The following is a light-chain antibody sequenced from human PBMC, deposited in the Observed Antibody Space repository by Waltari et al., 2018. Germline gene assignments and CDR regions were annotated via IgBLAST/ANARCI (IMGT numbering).Light chain of an antibody. CDR2: SDS. CDR1: RSNIGINP. V-gene: IGLV1-44*01. J-gene: IGLJ1*01. CDR3: AAWDDSLYGCF. Sequence: QSVLTQPPSASGTPGQRVSISCSGSRSNIGINPVSWYQSLPGTAPKLPIHSDSKRPSGAPALFSGATSGTSASLAISGLQFEDEADYYCAAWDDSLYGCFFGTGTRVTVL.